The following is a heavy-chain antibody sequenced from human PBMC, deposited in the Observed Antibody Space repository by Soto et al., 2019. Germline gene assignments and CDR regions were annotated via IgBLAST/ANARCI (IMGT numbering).Heavy chain of an antibody. CDR1: GYTFTSYE. CDR2: MNPNSGNT. CDR3: ARGVGSGTYYNQYNWFDP. D-gene: IGHD3-10*01. J-gene: IGHJ5*02. V-gene: IGHV1-8*01. Sequence: GASVKVSCKASGYTFTSYEINWVRQATGQGFEYLGWMNPNSGNTGYVKKLQGRVTMTTDTSTSTAYMELRSLRSDDTAVYYCARGVGSGTYYNQYNWFDPWGQGTLVTVSS.